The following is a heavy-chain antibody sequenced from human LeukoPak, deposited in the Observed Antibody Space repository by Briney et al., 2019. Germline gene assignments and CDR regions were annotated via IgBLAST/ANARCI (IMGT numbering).Heavy chain of an antibody. Sequence: PSETLSLTCTVSGGSISSYYWSWIRQPPGKGLEWIGYIYYSGSTNYNPSLKSRVTISVDTSKNQFSLKLSSVTAADTAVYYCARDPGVNSFDYWGQGTLVTVSS. CDR2: IYYSGST. CDR3: ARDPGVNSFDY. CDR1: GGSISSYY. J-gene: IGHJ4*02. V-gene: IGHV4-59*12. D-gene: IGHD2-8*01.